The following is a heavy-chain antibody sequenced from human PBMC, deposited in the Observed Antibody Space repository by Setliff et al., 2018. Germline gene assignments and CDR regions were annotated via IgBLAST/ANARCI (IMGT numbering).Heavy chain of an antibody. CDR3: TTDPSPTFGGVIGAAFDI. V-gene: IGHV3-11*01. CDR1: GFTFSDYY. Sequence: GGSLRLSCATSGFTFSDYYMSWIRQTPGKGLEWVAYISSSGSLIYYPDSVKGRFTISRDNAKKSVDLQMNSLRAEDTAVYYCTTDPSPTFGGVIGAAFDIWGQGTMVTVSS. D-gene: IGHD3-16*01. CDR2: ISSSGSLI. J-gene: IGHJ3*02.